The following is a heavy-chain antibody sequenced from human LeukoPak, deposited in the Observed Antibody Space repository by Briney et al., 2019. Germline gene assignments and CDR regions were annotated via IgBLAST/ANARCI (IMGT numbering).Heavy chain of an antibody. CDR1: GYSFASYW. Sequence: GESLKISCKGSGYSFASYWVGWVRQMPGKGLEWMGIIYPGDSDTRYSPSFQGRVTISADKSISTAYLQWSSLKASDTAMYYCARQSRDGSKTRGYYFDYWGQGTLVTVSS. V-gene: IGHV5-51*01. J-gene: IGHJ4*02. CDR2: IYPGDSDT. CDR3: ARQSRDGSKTRGYYFDY. D-gene: IGHD3-10*01.